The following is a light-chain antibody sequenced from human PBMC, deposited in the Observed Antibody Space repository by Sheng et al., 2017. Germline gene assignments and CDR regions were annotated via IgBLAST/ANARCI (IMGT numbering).Light chain of an antibody. V-gene: IGKV3-20*01. Sequence: EILLTQSPGTLSLSPGERATLSCRASLTVNTNYLAWYQKRPGQAPRVLIYGAFNRATGIPDRFSGSGSGRDFTLTISRLEPEDFAVYYCQQYGSSPWTFGHGTRVEIK. J-gene: IGKJ1*01. CDR2: GAF. CDR1: LTVNTNY. CDR3: QQYGSSPWT.